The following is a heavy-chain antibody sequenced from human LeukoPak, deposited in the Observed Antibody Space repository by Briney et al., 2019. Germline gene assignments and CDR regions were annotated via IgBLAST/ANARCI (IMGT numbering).Heavy chain of an antibody. Sequence: SVKVSCKASGGTFSSYAISWVRQAPGQGLAWMGRIIPILGIANYAQKFQGRVTITADKSTSTAYMELSSLRSEDTAVYYCARGQRWLQPDAFDIWGQGTMVTVSS. D-gene: IGHD5-24*01. J-gene: IGHJ3*02. V-gene: IGHV1-69*04. CDR3: ARGQRWLQPDAFDI. CDR2: IIPILGIA. CDR1: GGTFSSYA.